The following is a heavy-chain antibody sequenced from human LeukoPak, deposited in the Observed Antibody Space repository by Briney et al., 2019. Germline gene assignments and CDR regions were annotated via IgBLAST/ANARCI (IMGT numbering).Heavy chain of an antibody. CDR1: GFTFGTYV. D-gene: IGHD3-3*01. CDR2: ISSSGGST. Sequence: GGSLRLSCAACGFTFGTYVMSWVRQVPGKGLEWVAGISSSGGSTYYADFVKGRFTISRDNSKNTLYLQMNSLSAGHTALYFCAKDLPQITIFGASQHWGQGTLVTVSS. V-gene: IGHV3-23*01. J-gene: IGHJ1*01. CDR3: AKDLPQITIFGASQH.